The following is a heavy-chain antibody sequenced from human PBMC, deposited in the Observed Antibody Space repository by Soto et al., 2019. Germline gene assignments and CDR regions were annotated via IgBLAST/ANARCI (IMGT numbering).Heavy chain of an antibody. CDR1: GFTFTSYG. Sequence: PGGSLRLSCAASGFTFTSYGMHWVRQAPGKGLEWVAVIWYDGSNKYYADSVKGRFTISRDNAESSLYLQMNSLRDEDTAVYFCARDFGHGYYLDYWGRGTLVTVSS. D-gene: IGHD3-3*01. V-gene: IGHV3-33*01. CDR3: ARDFGHGYYLDY. J-gene: IGHJ4*02. CDR2: IWYDGSNK.